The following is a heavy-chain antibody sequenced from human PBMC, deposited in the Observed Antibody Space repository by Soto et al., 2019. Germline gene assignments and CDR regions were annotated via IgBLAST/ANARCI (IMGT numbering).Heavy chain of an antibody. CDR1: SVSNAW. V-gene: IGHV3-15*07. CDR2: IKSKTDGGTT. J-gene: IGHJ5*02. D-gene: IGHD6-13*01. Sequence: SVSNAWMNWVRQAPGKGLEWVGRIKSKTDGGTTDYAAPVKGRFTISRDDSKNTLYLQMNSLKTEDTAVYYCTTDLHPRDEAAAVFDPWGQGTLVTVSS. CDR3: TTDLHPRDEAAAVFDP.